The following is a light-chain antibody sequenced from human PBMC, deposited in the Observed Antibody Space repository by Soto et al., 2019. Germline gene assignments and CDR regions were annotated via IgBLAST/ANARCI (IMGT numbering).Light chain of an antibody. Sequence: DIQVTQSPSTLSASVGDRVTVTCRASRNVNNLIAWYQQKPGRAPKLLIYAASALETGVPSRFSGSGSGTAFTLTIGSLQHDDFTTYSCQQYEYYWTFGQGTKVEIK. CDR3: QQYEYYWT. CDR2: AAS. CDR1: RNVNNL. J-gene: IGKJ1*01. V-gene: IGKV1-5*01.